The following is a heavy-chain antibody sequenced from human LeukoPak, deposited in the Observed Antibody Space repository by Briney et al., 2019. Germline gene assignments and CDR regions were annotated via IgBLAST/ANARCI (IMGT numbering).Heavy chain of an antibody. CDR2: IYSGGST. V-gene: IGHV3-66*02. CDR1: GFIVSSNY. CDR3: ATPYIAAAAVGY. J-gene: IGHJ4*02. Sequence: GGSLRLSCAASGFIVSSNYMSWVRQAPGKGLEWVSVIYSGGSTYYADSVKGRFTISRDNSKNTLYLQMNSLRAEDTAVYYCATPYIAAAAVGYWGQGTLVTVSS. D-gene: IGHD6-13*01.